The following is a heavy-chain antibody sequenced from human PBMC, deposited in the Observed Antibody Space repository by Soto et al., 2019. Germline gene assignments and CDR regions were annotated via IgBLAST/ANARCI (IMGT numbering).Heavy chain of an antibody. V-gene: IGHV3-9*01. CDR1: GFTFDDFA. J-gene: IGHJ4*02. CDR3: AKDNRADRGAFDY. CDR2: ISWNSAMI. Sequence: EVQLVESGGGLVQPGRSLRLSCAASGFTFDDFAMHWVRQAPGKGLEWVSGISWNSAMIGYADSVKGRFTISRDNAKNSLYLQMNRLRPEDTALYFCAKDNRADRGAFDYWGQGTLVSVFS. D-gene: IGHD3-10*01.